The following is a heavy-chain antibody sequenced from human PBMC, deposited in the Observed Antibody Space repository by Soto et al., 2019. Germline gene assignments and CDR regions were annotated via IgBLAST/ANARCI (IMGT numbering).Heavy chain of an antibody. CDR2: ISFEGNTQ. D-gene: IGHD1-1*01. V-gene: IGHV3-30-3*01. CDR1: GFTFDTYA. J-gene: IGHJ6*02. Sequence: QVQLVESGGGVVQPGRSLRLSCAASGFTFDTYALHWVRQAPGKGLEWVAVISFEGNTQYYADSVKGRFTISRDNSKDILSLQIHSLRPEDTAVYYCARGAEHQLLSRDYFYGMDVWGQGTTVSVSS. CDR3: ARGAEHQLLSRDYFYGMDV.